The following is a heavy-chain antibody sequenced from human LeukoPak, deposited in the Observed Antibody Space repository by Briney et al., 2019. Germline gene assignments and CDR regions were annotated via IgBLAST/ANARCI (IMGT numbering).Heavy chain of an antibody. D-gene: IGHD3-10*01. CDR2: INSDGSST. CDR3: ARGLDLLWFGELSYDY. CDR1: GFTFSSYW. Sequence: GGSLRLSCAASGFTFSSYWMHWVRKAPGKGLVWVSRINSDGSSTSYADSVKGRFTISRDNAKNTLYLQMNSLRAEDTAVYYCARGLDLLWFGELSYDYWGQGTLVTVSS. J-gene: IGHJ4*02. V-gene: IGHV3-74*01.